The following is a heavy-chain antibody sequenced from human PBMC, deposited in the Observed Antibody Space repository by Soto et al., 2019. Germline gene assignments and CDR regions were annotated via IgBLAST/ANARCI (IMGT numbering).Heavy chain of an antibody. CDR3: RSSTSCYDESCVDV. Sequence: PSETLSLTCAVSGYSISSGNYWAWIRQPPGRGLEWIGSLYHIGSTHYNTSLKSRVTISVDTSKNHFSLELNSVTAADTAIYYCRSSTSCYDESCVDVWGQGTMVTVSS. J-gene: IGHJ6*02. V-gene: IGHV4-38-2*01. CDR2: LYHIGST. CDR1: GYSISSGNY. D-gene: IGHD2-2*01.